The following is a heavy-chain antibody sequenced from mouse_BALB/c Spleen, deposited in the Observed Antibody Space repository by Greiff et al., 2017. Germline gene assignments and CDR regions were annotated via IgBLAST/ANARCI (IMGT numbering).Heavy chain of an antibody. CDR3: ARGPYGDDEYAMDD. V-gene: IGHV2-6-2*01. Sequence: VQVVESGPDLVAPSQSLSITCTVSGFSLTSYGVHWVRQPPGKGLEWLVVIWSDGSTTYNSALKSRLSISKDNSKSQVFLKMNSLQTDDTAMYYCARGPYGDDEYAMDDWGQGTSVTVSS. CDR2: IWSDGST. J-gene: IGHJ4*01. D-gene: IGHD2-2*01. CDR1: GFSLTSYG.